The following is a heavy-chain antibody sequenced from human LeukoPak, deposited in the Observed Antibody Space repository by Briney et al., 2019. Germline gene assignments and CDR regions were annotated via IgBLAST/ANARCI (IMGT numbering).Heavy chain of an antibody. D-gene: IGHD6-19*01. V-gene: IGHV4-61*02. CDR1: GGSISSGSYY. Sequence: SQTLSLTCTVSGGSISSGSYYWSWIRQPAGKGLEWIGRIYTSGSTNYNPSLKSRVTISVDTSKNQFSLKLSSVTAADTAVYYCARVVKWLVSPWGQGTLVTVSS. CDR2: IYTSGST. CDR3: ARVVKWLVSP. J-gene: IGHJ5*02.